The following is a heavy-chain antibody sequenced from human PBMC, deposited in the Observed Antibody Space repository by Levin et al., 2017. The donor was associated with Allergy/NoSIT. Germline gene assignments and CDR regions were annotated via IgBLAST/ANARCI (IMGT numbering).Heavy chain of an antibody. CDR3: AKALYGGMDY. V-gene: IGHV3-23*01. CDR2: ISGSGGST. J-gene: IGHJ4*02. CDR1: GFTFSGYA. D-gene: IGHD4-23*01. Sequence: SCAASGFTFSGYAMSWVRQAPGKGLEWVSGISGSGGSTHYADSVRGRFTISRDNSKNTLHLQMNSLRAEDTAVYYCAKALYGGMDYWGQGTLVTVSS.